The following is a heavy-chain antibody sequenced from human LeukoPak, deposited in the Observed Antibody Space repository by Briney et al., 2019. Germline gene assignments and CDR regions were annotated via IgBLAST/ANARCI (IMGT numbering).Heavy chain of an antibody. CDR3: ARPDYGDYAASDY. Sequence: AASVKVSCKASGYTFTSYGISWVRQAPGQRLEWMGWISAYNGNTNYAQKLQGRVTMTTDTSTSTAYMELRSLRSDDTAMYYCARPDYGDYAASDYWGQGTLVTVSS. D-gene: IGHD4-17*01. V-gene: IGHV1-18*01. CDR2: ISAYNGNT. CDR1: GYTFTSYG. J-gene: IGHJ4*02.